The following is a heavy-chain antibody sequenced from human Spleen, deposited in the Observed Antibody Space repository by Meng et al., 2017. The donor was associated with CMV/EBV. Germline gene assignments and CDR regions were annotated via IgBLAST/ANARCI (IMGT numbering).Heavy chain of an antibody. V-gene: IGHV3-21*01. Sequence: GESLKISCAASGFTFSSYNMNWVRQAPGKGLEWVSSISSSNNYRNYADSVKGRFTISRDNSRNTLYLQMNSLRAEDTAVYYCARDVISGWSGADSWGQGTLVTVSS. CDR1: GFTFSSYN. CDR3: ARDVISGWSGADS. D-gene: IGHD6-13*01. CDR2: ISSSNNYR. J-gene: IGHJ5*01.